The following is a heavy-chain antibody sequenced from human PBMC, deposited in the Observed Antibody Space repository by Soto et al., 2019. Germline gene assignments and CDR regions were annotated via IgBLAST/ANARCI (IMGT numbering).Heavy chain of an antibody. CDR2: ISGSGGST. J-gene: IGHJ4*02. CDR3: PPPRSTPFDY. Sequence: GGSLRLSCAASGFTFSSYAMSWVRQAPGKGLEGVSAISGSGGSTYYADSVKGRFTISRDNSKNTLYLQMNSLRAEYFVLMIRPPPRSTPFDYWGQGTLVTVSS. V-gene: IGHV3-23*01. D-gene: IGHD3-22*01. CDR1: GFTFSSYA.